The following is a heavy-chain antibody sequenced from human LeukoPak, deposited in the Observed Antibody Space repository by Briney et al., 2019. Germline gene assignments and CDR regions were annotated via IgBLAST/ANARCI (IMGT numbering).Heavy chain of an antibody. J-gene: IGHJ2*01. D-gene: IGHD1-26*01. CDR3: ARDRERHWYFDL. V-gene: IGHV3-74*01. CDR1: GFTFSSYW. CDR2: INNDGSST. Sequence: GGSLRLSCAASGFTFSSYWMHWVRQAPGKGLVWVSRINNDGSSTSYADSVKGRFTISRDNAKNTLYLQMNSLRAEDTAVYYCARDRERHWYFDLWGRGTLVTVSS.